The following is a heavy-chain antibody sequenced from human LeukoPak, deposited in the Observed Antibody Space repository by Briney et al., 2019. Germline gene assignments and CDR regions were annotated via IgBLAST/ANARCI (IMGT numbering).Heavy chain of an antibody. CDR3: GRVFDL. J-gene: IGHJ5*02. V-gene: IGHV4-4*02. CDR2: VSHSGST. CDR1: GGSISRNYW. Sequence: SETLSLTCAASGGSISRNYWWSWVRQPPGEGLEWIGEVSHSGSTIYNPSLKSRLTISVDTSKNQFSLELTSVTAADTAVYYCGRVFDLWGQGTLVTVSS.